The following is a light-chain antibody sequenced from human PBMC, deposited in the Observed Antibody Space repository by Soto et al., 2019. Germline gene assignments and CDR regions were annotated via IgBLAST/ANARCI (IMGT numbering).Light chain of an antibody. Sequence: QSALTQPASVSGSPGQSITISCTGTSSEVGGYNYVSWYQQHPGKAPKLMIYDVSNRPSGVSNRFSGSKSGNTASLTISGLQAEDEADYYCSSYTSSSPGVFGGGTKLTVL. CDR2: DVS. V-gene: IGLV2-14*01. CDR1: SSEVGGYNY. CDR3: SSYTSSSPGV. J-gene: IGLJ3*02.